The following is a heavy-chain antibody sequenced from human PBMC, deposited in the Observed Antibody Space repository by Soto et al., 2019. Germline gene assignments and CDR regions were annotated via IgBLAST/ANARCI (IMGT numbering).Heavy chain of an antibody. Sequence: GGSLRLSCAASGFTFSSYEMNWVRQAPGKGLEWVSYISSSGSTIYYADSVKGRFTISRDNAKNSLYLQMNSLRAEDTAVYYYARGGSITMIVVAPGFDYWGQVT. D-gene: IGHD3-22*01. CDR2: ISSSGSTI. CDR1: GFTFSSYE. J-gene: IGHJ4*02. V-gene: IGHV3-48*03. CDR3: ARGGSITMIVVAPGFDY.